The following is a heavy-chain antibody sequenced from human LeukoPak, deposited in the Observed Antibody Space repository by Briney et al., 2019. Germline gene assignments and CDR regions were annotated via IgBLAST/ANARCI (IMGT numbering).Heavy chain of an antibody. CDR2: INHSGST. V-gene: IGHV4-34*01. Sequence: SETLSLTCAVYGGSFSGYYWSRIRQPPGKGLEWIGEINHSGSTNYNPSLKSRVTISVDTSKNQFSLKLSSVTAADTAVYYCARADYYYYGMDVWGQGTTVTVSS. CDR3: ARADYYYYGMDV. J-gene: IGHJ6*02. CDR1: GGSFSGYY.